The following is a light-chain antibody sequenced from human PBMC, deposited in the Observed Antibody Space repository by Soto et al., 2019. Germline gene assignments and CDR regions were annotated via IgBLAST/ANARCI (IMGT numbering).Light chain of an antibody. CDR1: QSISSW. CDR2: DAS. CDR3: QHFNNYPT. Sequence: DIQMTQSPSSLSASLLDRVSITCRASQSISSWLAWYQQKPGKAPKLLIYDASSLESGVPSRFSGSGSGADFTLTISSLQPEDFATYYCQHFNNYPTFGQGTRLEIK. V-gene: IGKV1-5*01. J-gene: IGKJ5*01.